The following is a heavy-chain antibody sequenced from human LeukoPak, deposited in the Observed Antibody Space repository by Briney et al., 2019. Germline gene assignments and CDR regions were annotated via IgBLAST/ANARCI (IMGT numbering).Heavy chain of an antibody. CDR1: GGPFVGYY. Sequence: SETLSLTCTVSGGPFVGYYCTWIRQPPGKGLEWIGEITHSGGGNYNPSLKSRVTISVDSSQNRFSLKVLSVTAADTAVYYCARRAGAPDFDVWGLGTLVSVSS. V-gene: IGHV4-34*01. CDR3: ARRAGAPDFDV. J-gene: IGHJ4*02. D-gene: IGHD3-10*01. CDR2: ITHSGGG.